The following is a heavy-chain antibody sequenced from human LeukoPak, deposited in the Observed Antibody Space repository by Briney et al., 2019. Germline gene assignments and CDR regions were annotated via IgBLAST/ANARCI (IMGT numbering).Heavy chain of an antibody. CDR1: GGTFSSYA. CDR3: ARVEMVRSYYDSSGCYYVKDY. V-gene: IGHV1-69*05. D-gene: IGHD3-22*01. J-gene: IGHJ4*02. CDR2: IIPIFGTA. Sequence: SVKVSCKASGGTFSSYAISWVRQAPGQGLEWMGRIIPIFGTANYAQKFQGRVTITTDESTSTAYMELSSLRSEDTAVYYCARVEMVRSYYDSSGCYYVKDYWGQGTLVTVSS.